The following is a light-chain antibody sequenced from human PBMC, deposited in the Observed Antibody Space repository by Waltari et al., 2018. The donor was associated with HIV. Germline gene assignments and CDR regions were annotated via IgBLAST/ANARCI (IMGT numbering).Light chain of an antibody. J-gene: IGLJ1*01. CDR3: QVWDSSRGLSFV. CDR2: DDH. Sequence: SYVLIQPPSVSVAPGQTATITCGGNNIESKSVHWYQQKPGQAPVLVVSDDHDRPSGSPERVSGSKSGNTATLTISRVEAGDEADYYCQVWDSSRGLSFVFGSGTKVTVL. V-gene: IGLV3-21*02. CDR1: NIESKS.